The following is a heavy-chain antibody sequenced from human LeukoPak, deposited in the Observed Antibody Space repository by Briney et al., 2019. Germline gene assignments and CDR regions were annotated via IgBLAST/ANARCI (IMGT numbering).Heavy chain of an antibody. CDR3: ARDQGDNSYGYYAIWYAFDV. CDR2: IVPILGIA. V-gene: IGHV1-69*04. Sequence: ASVKVSCKASGGTFNNYAISWVRQAPGQGLEWMGRIVPILGIANYAQEFQGRLIITADKATSSAYMELSSLRSEDTAVYYRARDQGDNSYGYYAIWYAFDVWGQGTMATVSS. J-gene: IGHJ3*01. D-gene: IGHD5-18*01. CDR1: GGTFNNYA.